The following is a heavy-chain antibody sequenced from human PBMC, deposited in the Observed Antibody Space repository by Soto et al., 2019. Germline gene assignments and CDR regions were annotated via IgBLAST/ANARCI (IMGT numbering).Heavy chain of an antibody. Sequence: PGGSLRLSCAASGFTSSDHYMDWVRQAPGKGLEWVGRTRNKANSYTTEYAASVKGRFSISRDDSKNSLYLQMNSLKTEDTAVYYCGRVRLPGYYLDYWGQGTLVTVSS. V-gene: IGHV3-72*01. CDR3: GRVRLPGYYLDY. J-gene: IGHJ4*01. CDR1: GFTSSDHY. D-gene: IGHD1-1*01. CDR2: TRNKANSYTT.